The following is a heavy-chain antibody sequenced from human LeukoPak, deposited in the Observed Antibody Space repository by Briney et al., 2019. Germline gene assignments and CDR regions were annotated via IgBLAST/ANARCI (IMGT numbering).Heavy chain of an antibody. CDR3: ARQAVIMPTDMGGPWFDP. D-gene: IGHD2-15*01. V-gene: IGHV4-59*08. Sequence: PSETLSLTCTVSGGLISSDYWSWIRQSPGKGLEWIANIHYSGSTNFNPSLKSRVSIPVDKSKTHFSLKLSSVTAADTAVYYCARQAVIMPTDMGGPWFDPWGRGTLVAVAS. J-gene: IGHJ5*02. CDR2: IHYSGST. CDR1: GGLISSDY.